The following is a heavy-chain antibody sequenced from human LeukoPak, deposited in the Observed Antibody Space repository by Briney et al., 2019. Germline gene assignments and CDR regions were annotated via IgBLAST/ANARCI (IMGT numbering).Heavy chain of an antibody. CDR3: ARSGPYYYYMDV. CDR2: IYYSGST. CDR1: GGSISSYY. J-gene: IGHJ6*03. Sequence: SETLSLTCTVSGGSISSYYWSWIRQPPGKGLEWIGSIYYSGSTYYNPSLKSRVTISVDTSKNQFSLKLSSVTAADTAVYYCARSGPYYYYMDVWGKGTTVTVSS. D-gene: IGHD1-26*01. V-gene: IGHV4-59*05.